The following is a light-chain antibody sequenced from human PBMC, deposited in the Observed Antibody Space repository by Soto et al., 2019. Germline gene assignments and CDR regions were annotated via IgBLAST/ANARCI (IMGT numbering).Light chain of an antibody. J-gene: IGLJ2*01. CDR2: SDD. CDR3: SAWDDSLSGLV. CDR1: SSNIGSKT. V-gene: IGLV1-44*01. Sequence: QAVVTQPPSASGTPGQRVTISCSGSSSNIGSKTVNWYQQLPGTAPKLLIDSDDQRPSGVPDRFSGSKSGTSATLAISGLQSEDDADYYCSAWDDSLSGLVFGGGTKLTVL.